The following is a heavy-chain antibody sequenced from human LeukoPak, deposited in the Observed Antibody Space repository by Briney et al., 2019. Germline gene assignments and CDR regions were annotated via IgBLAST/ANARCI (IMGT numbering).Heavy chain of an antibody. CDR1: GGSISSYY. D-gene: IGHD6-19*01. CDR3: ARATRRGSGWYYLDY. CDR2: IYYSGST. J-gene: IGHJ4*02. Sequence: SETLSLTCTVSGGSISSYYWSWIRQPPGKGLEWIGYIYYSGSTNYNPSLKSRVTISVDTSKNQFSLKLSSVTAADTAVYYCARATRRGSGWYYLDYWGQGTLVTVSS. V-gene: IGHV4-59*01.